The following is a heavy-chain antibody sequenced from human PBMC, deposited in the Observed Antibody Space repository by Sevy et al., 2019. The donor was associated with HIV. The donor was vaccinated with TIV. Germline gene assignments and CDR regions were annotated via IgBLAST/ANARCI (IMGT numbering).Heavy chain of an antibody. CDR3: ARRYFDL. CDR2: IRQDGNEM. J-gene: IGHJ4*02. Sequence: GGSLRLSCAASGFTFDTYWMQWVRQAPGQGLEWVANIRQDGNEMYYADSVRRRFTISRDNAKETLYLQMSNLRVEDSAIYYCARRYFDLWGQGTLVTVSS. V-gene: IGHV3-7*01. CDR1: GFTFDTYW.